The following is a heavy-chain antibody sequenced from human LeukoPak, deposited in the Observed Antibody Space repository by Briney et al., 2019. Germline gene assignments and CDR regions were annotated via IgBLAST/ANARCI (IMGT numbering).Heavy chain of an antibody. CDR3: AGELGGDFWSGYFSPFDF. CDR2: IFSSGST. V-gene: IGHV4-4*07. D-gene: IGHD3-3*01. CDR1: RGSINSYY. J-gene: IGHJ4*02. Sequence: SETLSLTCTVSRGSINSYYWSWLRQPAGKGLEWIGRIFSSGSTNYNSSLKSRVTMSVDTSKNQVSLKLRSMTAADTAICFCAGELGGDFWSGYFSPFDFWGRGTLVTVSS.